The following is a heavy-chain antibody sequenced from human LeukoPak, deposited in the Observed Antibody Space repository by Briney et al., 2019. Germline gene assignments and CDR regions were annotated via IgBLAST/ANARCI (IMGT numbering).Heavy chain of an antibody. CDR3: ARDGYGDYGVLDY. CDR1: GFTVSSNY. CDR2: IYSGGST. D-gene: IGHD4-17*01. Sequence: GGSLRLSCAASGFTVSSNYMSWVRQAPGKGLEWVSVIYSGGSTYYADSVKGRFTISRDNSKNTLYLQMNSLRAQDTAVYYCARDGYGDYGVLDYWGQGTLVTVSS. J-gene: IGHJ4*02. V-gene: IGHV3-66*02.